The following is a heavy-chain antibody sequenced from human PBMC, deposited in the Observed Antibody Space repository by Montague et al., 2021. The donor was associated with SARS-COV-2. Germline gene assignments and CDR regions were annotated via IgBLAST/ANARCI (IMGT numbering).Heavy chain of an antibody. CDR2: IYYSGST. J-gene: IGHJ3*02. CDR3: ARVHFVSSGWYPDAFDN. Sequence: TLSLTCTVSGGSINSGGYYWSWIRQHPGKGLEWIGYIYYSGSTYYNPSLKSRLTISVDTSKSQFSLKLSSVTAADTAVYYCARVHFVSSGWYPDAFDNWGQGTMVTVSS. D-gene: IGHD6-19*01. V-gene: IGHV4-31*03. CDR1: GGSINSGGYY.